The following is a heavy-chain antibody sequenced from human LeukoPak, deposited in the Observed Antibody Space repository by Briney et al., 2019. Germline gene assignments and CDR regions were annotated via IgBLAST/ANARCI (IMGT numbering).Heavy chain of an antibody. CDR3: ARAPEPRYCSSTSCYWGGLDY. Sequence: SETLSLTCTVSGGSISSYYWSWIRQPAGKGLEWIGRIYTSGSTNYNPSLKSRVTISVDTSKNQFSLKLSSVTAADTAVYYCARAPEPRYCSSTSCYWGGLDYWGQGTLVTVSS. J-gene: IGHJ4*02. CDR1: GGSISSYY. CDR2: IYTSGST. D-gene: IGHD2-2*01. V-gene: IGHV4-4*07.